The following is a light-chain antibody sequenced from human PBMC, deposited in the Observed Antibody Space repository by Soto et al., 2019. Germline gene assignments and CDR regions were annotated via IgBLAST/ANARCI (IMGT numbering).Light chain of an antibody. CDR3: QQYGSSST. CDR1: QGVSSSY. Sequence: EIVLTQSPGTLSLSLGERATLXXRATQGVSSSYLAWYQQKPGQAPXVLIYSASSRATGIPDRFSGSESGTDFTLTISRLEPEDFAVYYCQQYGSSSTLGQGTRLEIK. CDR2: SAS. J-gene: IGKJ5*01. V-gene: IGKV3-20*01.